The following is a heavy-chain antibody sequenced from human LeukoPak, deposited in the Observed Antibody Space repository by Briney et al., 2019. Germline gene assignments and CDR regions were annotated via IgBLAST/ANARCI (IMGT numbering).Heavy chain of an antibody. J-gene: IGHJ4*02. CDR3: ARDPPGIAASGTYY. D-gene: IGHD6-13*01. CDR1: GNYW. V-gene: IGHV3-74*01. CDR2: INSDGSWT. Sequence: GGSLRLSCAASGNYWMHWVRQAPGKGLVWVSHINSDGSWTSYADSVKGRFTISKDNAKNTVYLQMNDLRAEDTAVYYCARDPPGIAASGTYYWGQGTLVTVSS.